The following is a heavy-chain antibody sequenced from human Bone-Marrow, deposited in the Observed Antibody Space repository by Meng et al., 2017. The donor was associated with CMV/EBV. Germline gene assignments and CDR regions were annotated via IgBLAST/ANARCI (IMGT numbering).Heavy chain of an antibody. CDR1: GFTFSSYA. D-gene: IGHD6-13*01. V-gene: IGHV3-30-3*01. J-gene: IGHJ6*02. CDR2: ISYDGSNK. CDR3: ARGVKAAGFYGMDV. Sequence: GESLKISCAASGFTFSSYAMHWVRQAPGKGLEWVAVISYDGSNKYYADSVKGRFTISRDNAKNSLCLQMNSLRAEDTAVYYCARGVKAAGFYGMDVWGQGTTVTVSS.